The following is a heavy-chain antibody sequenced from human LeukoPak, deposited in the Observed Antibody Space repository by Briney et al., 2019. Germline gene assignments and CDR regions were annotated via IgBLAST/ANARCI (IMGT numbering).Heavy chain of an antibody. V-gene: IGHV4-34*01. CDR3: ARFSPRAMGNYLDF. Sequence: SETLSLTCAVYGGSFSGYYWSWIRQPPGKGLEWIGEIYHSGSTNYNPSLKSRVILSLDKSANQFSLNLSSVTAADTAVYYCARFSPRAMGNYLDFWGQGTLVTVSS. J-gene: IGHJ4*02. CDR2: IYHSGST. D-gene: IGHD7-27*01. CDR1: GGSFSGYY.